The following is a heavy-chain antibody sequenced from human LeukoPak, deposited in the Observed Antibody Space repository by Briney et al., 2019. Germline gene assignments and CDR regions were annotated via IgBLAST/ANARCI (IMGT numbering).Heavy chain of an antibody. CDR3: ARFGITVVRGGKYYFDY. CDR1: GGSISNYY. J-gene: IGHJ4*02. D-gene: IGHD3-10*01. Sequence: RPSETLSLTCTVSGGSISNYYWSWIRQPPGKGLEWIGHIYYSGATKYNPSLKSRITISVDTSKNQFSLMLSSVTAADTAVYYCARFGITVVRGGKYYFDYWGQGTLLTVSS. CDR2: IYYSGAT. V-gene: IGHV4-59*08.